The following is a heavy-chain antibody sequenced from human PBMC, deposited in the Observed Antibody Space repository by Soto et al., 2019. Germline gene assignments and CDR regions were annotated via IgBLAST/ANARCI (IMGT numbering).Heavy chain of an antibody. J-gene: IGHJ5*02. Sequence: QVQLVQSGAEVKKPGASVQVSCKASGYTFTSNVISWVRKARGRGLEWMGWISAYNGNTNYAQKLKGSVTMTTETTARTAYKELRSMRSDDTVVYYWASERGNKQWLVRCKTYNWFDPWGQGTLVTVSS. D-gene: IGHD6-19*01. V-gene: IGHV1-18*01. CDR2: ISAYNGNT. CDR1: GYTFTSNV. CDR3: ASERGNKQWLVRCKTYNWFDP.